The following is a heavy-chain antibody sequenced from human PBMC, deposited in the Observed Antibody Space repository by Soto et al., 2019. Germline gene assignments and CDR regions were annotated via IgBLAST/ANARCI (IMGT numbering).Heavy chain of an antibody. CDR3: AKKFHYGDYRYYFDY. CDR1: GYTLTELS. CDR2: FDPEDGET. J-gene: IGHJ4*02. V-gene: IGHV1-24*01. D-gene: IGHD4-17*01. Sequence: ASVKVSCKVSGYTLTELSMHWVRQAPGKGLEWMGGFDPEDGETIYAQKFQGRVTMTEDTSTDTAYMELSSLRAEDTAVYYCAKKFHYGDYRYYFDYWGQGTLVTVSS.